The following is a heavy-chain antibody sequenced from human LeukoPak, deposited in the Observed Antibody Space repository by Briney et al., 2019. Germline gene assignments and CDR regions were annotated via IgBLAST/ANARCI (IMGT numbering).Heavy chain of an antibody. CDR2: VHHRGVT. CDR3: ARGANRPFDP. CDR1: GDSIVRGDYY. J-gene: IGHJ5*01. Sequence: PSETLSLTCTVSGDSIVRGDYYWSWLRQHPGKGLEWIGYVHHRGVTRYSSSLKSRVDLSADATKGQFSLKMISLTAADTAVCFCARGANRPFDPWGQGTLVTVSS. D-gene: IGHD1-14*01. V-gene: IGHV4-31*03.